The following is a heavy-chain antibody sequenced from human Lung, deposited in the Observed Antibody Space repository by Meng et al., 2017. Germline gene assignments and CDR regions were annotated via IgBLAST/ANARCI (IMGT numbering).Heavy chain of an antibody. CDR2: IYHSGIT. Sequence: GKPQEGVLRHGTTSWTLALTGADSVGSISRENGLSWVRRHRVKWLREIYEIYHSGITNYNPSLKTRIAKAVDKPNNQFSHTVSSVTAAVTAVDYCTKNDFYCLGYWGQGTLVTVSS. V-gene: IGHV4-4*02. CDR3: TKNDFYCLGY. J-gene: IGHJ4*02. D-gene: IGHD2-21*01. CDR1: VGSISRENG.